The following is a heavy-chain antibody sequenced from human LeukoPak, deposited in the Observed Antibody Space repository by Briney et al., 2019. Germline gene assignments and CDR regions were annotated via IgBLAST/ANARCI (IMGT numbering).Heavy chain of an antibody. J-gene: IGHJ6*02. CDR3: AKDKERDYYYGMDV. CDR1: GFTFDDYA. D-gene: IGHD1-26*01. V-gene: IGHV3-9*01. Sequence: GGSLRLSCAASGFTFDDYAMHWVRQAPGKGLEWVSGISWNSGSIGYADSVKGRFTISRDNAKNSLYLQMNSLRAEDTALYYCAKDKERDYYYGMDVWGQGTTVTVSS. CDR2: ISWNSGSI.